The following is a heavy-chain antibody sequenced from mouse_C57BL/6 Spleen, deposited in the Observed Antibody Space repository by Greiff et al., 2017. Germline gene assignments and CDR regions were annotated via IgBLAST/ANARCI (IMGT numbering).Heavy chain of an antibody. V-gene: IGHV1-64*01. CDR1: GYTFTSYW. D-gene: IGHD2-10*02. CDR2: IHPNSGST. J-gene: IGHJ4*01. CDR3: ARAPYEEYAMDY. Sequence: QVQLQQPGAELVKPGASVKLSCKASGYTFTSYWMHWVKQRPGQGLEWIGMIHPNSGSTNYNEKFKSKATLTVDKSSSTAYMQLSSLTSEDSAVYYCARAPYEEYAMDYWGQGTSVTVSS.